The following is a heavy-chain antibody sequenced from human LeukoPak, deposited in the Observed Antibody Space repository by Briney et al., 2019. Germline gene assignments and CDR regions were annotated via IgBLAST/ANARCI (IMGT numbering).Heavy chain of an antibody. Sequence: SETLSLTCSVSGGSFSSYFWSWVRQPAGKGLEWIGRIYPSGNTNYNPSLKSRVTLSVDTSKTQFSLRLSSVTAADTAVYYCARGRGVFWRASNWFDPWGQGTLVTVSS. CDR1: GGSFSSYF. CDR3: ARGRGVFWRASNWFDP. D-gene: IGHD3-3*01. J-gene: IGHJ5*02. CDR2: IYPSGNT. V-gene: IGHV4-4*07.